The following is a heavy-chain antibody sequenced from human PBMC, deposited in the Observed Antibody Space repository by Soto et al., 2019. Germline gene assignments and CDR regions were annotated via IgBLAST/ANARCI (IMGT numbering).Heavy chain of an antibody. CDR3: ARDNGDGYNEGAFDI. D-gene: IGHD2-21*01. Sequence: QVQLQESCPGLVKPSQTLSLTCSVSGVSISTGQYYWSWIRQSPGGGLQWIGYISYTGSTYYNPALKSRVSISADTTKIRFSLTLVNVTAADTAVYFCARDNGDGYNEGAFDIWGQGTMVTVSS. J-gene: IGHJ3*02. CDR2: ISYTGST. CDR1: GVSISTGQYY. V-gene: IGHV4-30-4*01.